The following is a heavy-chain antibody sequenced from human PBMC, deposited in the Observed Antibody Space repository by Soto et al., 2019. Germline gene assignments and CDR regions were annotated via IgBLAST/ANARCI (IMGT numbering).Heavy chain of an antibody. Sequence: ASVKVSCKASGYTFTSYGISWVRQAPGQGLEWMGWISAYNGNTNYAQKFQGRVTITRDTSASTAYMELSSLRSEDTAVYYCAREGAPDYYDSSGYYRPGSFDYWGQGTPVTVSS. J-gene: IGHJ4*02. V-gene: IGHV1-18*01. CDR1: GYTFTSYG. CDR3: AREGAPDYYDSSGYYRPGSFDY. CDR2: ISAYNGNT. D-gene: IGHD3-22*01.